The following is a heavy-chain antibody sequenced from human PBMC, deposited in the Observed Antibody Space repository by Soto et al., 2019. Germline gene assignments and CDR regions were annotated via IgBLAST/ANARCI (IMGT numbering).Heavy chain of an antibody. CDR1: GFTFSSYA. Sequence: GGSLRLSCAASGFTFSSYAMSWVRQAPGKGLEWVSAISGSGGSTYYADSVKGRFTISRDNSKNTLYLQMNSLRAEDTAVYYCAKDPLWEYDYVWGSYRQYYFDYWGQGTLVTVSS. V-gene: IGHV3-23*01. D-gene: IGHD3-16*02. CDR2: ISGSGGST. CDR3: AKDPLWEYDYVWGSYRQYYFDY. J-gene: IGHJ4*02.